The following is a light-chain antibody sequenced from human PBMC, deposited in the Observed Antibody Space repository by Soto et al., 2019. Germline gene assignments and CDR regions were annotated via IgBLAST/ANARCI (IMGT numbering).Light chain of an antibody. J-gene: IGKJ4*01. CDR3: QQYGSSPLT. V-gene: IGKV3-20*01. Sequence: EVVMTQSPGTLSVSPGERATLSCRASQTVGRDYLAWYQHKPGQAPRLLIYGISSRATGIPDRFSGSGSGTDFTLTISRLEPEDFAVYYCQQYGSSPLTFGGGTKVDI. CDR2: GIS. CDR1: QTVGRDY.